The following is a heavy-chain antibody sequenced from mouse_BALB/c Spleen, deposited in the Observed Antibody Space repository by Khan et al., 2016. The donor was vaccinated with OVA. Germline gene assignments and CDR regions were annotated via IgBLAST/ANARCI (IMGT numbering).Heavy chain of an antibody. Sequence: QARLQQSGAELVRPGVSVRISCKGSGYSFTDFAMHWVKQSHAKSLEWIGVISTYYGDADYNQKFRGKATMTVDKSSSTAYMELARLTSEDSAIYYCARGSGNSRFAYWGQGTLVTVSA. CDR1: GYSFTDFA. J-gene: IGHJ3*01. D-gene: IGHD1-3*01. CDR2: ISTYYGDA. CDR3: ARGSGNSRFAY. V-gene: IGHV1S137*01.